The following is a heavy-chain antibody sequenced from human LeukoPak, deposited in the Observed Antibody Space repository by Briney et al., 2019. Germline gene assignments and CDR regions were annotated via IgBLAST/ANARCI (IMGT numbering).Heavy chain of an antibody. J-gene: IGHJ4*02. CDR2: IHPSGSST. D-gene: IGHD5-18*01. CDR3: ARMDMDIAMVTNYLDH. V-gene: IGHV1-46*01. CDR1: GDTITSHY. Sequence: ASVKISCKASGDTITSHYMHWVRQAPGQGLEWMGVIHPSGSSTNYAQKFQGRVTMTKDTSTSTVYIELNSLRSEDTAVYYCARMDMDIAMVTNYLDHWGQGTLVTVSS.